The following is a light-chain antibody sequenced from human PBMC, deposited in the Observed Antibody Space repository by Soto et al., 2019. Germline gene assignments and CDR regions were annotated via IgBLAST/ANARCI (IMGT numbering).Light chain of an antibody. J-gene: IGLJ2*01. CDR2: EVS. Sequence: QSVLTQPASVSGSPGQSITISCTGTSXDAGGYDYVSWYQQHPGKAPKLMIYEVSNRPSGVSSRFSGSKSGNTASLTISGLQAEDEADYYCTSYTSSNTVVFGGGTK. CDR3: TSYTSSNTVV. CDR1: SXDAGGYDY. V-gene: IGLV2-14*01.